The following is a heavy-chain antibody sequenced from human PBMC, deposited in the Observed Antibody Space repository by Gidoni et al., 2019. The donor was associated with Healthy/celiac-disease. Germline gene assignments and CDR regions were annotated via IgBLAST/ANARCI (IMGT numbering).Heavy chain of an antibody. D-gene: IGHD1-26*01. CDR3: TRTTSGSYYSY. J-gene: IGHJ4*02. CDR1: GFTFSGSA. CDR2: IRSKANSYAT. Sequence: EVQLVESGGGLVQPGGSLKLSCAASGFTFSGSAMHWVRQASGKGLEWVGRIRSKANSYATAYAASVKGRFTISRDDSKNTAYLQMNSLKTEDTAVYYCTRTTSGSYYSYWGQGTLVTVSS. V-gene: IGHV3-73*01.